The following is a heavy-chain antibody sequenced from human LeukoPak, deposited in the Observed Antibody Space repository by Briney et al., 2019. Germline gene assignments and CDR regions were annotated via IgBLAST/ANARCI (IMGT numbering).Heavy chain of an antibody. CDR2: IYPGGSDT. Sequence: GESLKISCTTSGYSFTTYWIGWVRQVAGKDLEWMGIIYPGGSDTRYSPSFEGQVTISADKSTSTAYLQWSSLKASDTATYYCARHLSSTGGCCYVDYWGQGTLVTVSS. D-gene: IGHD2-2*01. CDR3: ARHLSSTGGCCYVDY. CDR1: GYSFTTYW. V-gene: IGHV5-51*01. J-gene: IGHJ4*02.